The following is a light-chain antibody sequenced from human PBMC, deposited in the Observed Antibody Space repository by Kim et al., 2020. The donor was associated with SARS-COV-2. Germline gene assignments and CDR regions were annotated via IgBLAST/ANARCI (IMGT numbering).Light chain of an antibody. Sequence: PGERATPSCRASQSVSGYLAWYQQKPGQAPRLLIYDASNRATGIPARFSGSGSGTDFTLTISSLEPEDFAVYYCQQRSNWPPKLTFGGGTKVEIK. CDR1: QSVSGY. V-gene: IGKV3-11*01. CDR3: QQRSNWPPKLT. J-gene: IGKJ4*01. CDR2: DAS.